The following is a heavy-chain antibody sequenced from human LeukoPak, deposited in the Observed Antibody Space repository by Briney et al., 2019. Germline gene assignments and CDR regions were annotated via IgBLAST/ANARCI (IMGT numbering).Heavy chain of an antibody. CDR1: GYSISSGYY. J-gene: IGHJ4*02. Sequence: SETLSPTCAVSGYSISSGYYWGWIRQPPGKGLEWIGSIYHSGSTYYNPSLKSRVTISVDTSKNQFSLKLSSVTAADTAVYYCARSSKQLASSKAYYFDYWGQGTLVTVSS. CDR3: ARSSKQLASSKAYYFDY. V-gene: IGHV4-38-2*01. CDR2: IYHSGST. D-gene: IGHD6-13*01.